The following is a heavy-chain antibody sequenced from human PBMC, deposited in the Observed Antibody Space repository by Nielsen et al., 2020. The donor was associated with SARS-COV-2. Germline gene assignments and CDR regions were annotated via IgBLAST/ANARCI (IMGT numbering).Heavy chain of an antibody. CDR1: GFTFSSYA. V-gene: IGHV3-23*01. J-gene: IGHJ4*02. CDR2: ISGSGGST. Sequence: GESLKISCSASGFTFSSYAMSWVRQAPGKGLEWVSAISGSGGSTYYADSVKGRFTISRDNSKNTLYLQMNSLRAEDTAVYYCAKDVRSGGYFDYWGQGTLVTVSS. D-gene: IGHD1-1*01. CDR3: AKDVRSGGYFDY.